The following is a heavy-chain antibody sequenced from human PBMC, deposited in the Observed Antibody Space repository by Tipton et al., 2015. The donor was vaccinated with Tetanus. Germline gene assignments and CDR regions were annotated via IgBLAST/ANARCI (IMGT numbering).Heavy chain of an antibody. V-gene: IGHV4-30-2*01. J-gene: IGHJ6*02. CDR2: IYHSGSP. CDR1: GGSITSGAYL. CDR3: ARTPDYYYGMDV. Sequence: TLSLTCAVSGGSITSGAYLWGWIRQPPGKGLEWIGYIYHSGSPYYNPSLKSRVTLSVDTSKNQVSLRLNSVTAADTAVYFCARTPDYYYGMDVWGQGTTVTVSS.